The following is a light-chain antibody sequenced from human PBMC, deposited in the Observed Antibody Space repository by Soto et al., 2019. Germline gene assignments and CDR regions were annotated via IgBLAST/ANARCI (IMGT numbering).Light chain of an antibody. Sequence: QSALTQPASASGSPGQTVTISCTGTSCNVGGYDYESWYQHHPATAPKLMIYDVCNRPSGISNRFSGSKSGNTASLTISGLQAEDDADDYCSTYEGSSTPYVFGAGTKMTVL. J-gene: IGLJ1*01. CDR1: SCNVGGYDY. CDR3: STYEGSSTPYV. CDR2: DVC. V-gene: IGLV2-14*01.